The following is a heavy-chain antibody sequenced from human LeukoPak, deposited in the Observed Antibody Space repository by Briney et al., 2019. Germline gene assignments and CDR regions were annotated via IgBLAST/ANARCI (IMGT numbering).Heavy chain of an antibody. CDR1: GGSFSGYY. CDR2: INHSGST. CDR3: ASGTRYYYDTTGYYYFTL. J-gene: IGHJ4*02. D-gene: IGHD3-22*01. V-gene: IGHV4-34*01. Sequence: PSETLSLTCAVYGGSFSGYYWSWIRQPPGKGLEWIGEINHSGSTNYNPSLKRRVTISVDTSKNQFSLKLSSVTAADTAVYYCASGTRYYYDTTGYYYFTLWGRGALVTVSS.